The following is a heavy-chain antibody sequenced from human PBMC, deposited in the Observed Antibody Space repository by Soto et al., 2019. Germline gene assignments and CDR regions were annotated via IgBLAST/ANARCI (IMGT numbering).Heavy chain of an antibody. CDR1: GFTFSGSA. CDR2: VRSKANNYAT. V-gene: IGHV3-73*01. CDR3: TRLSYTNRWLFDY. Sequence: EVQLVESGGGSVQPGGSLKLSCAASGFTFSGSAMHWVRQASGKGLEWIGRVRSKANNYATLYAASVEGRFTIPRDDSKTTAYLQMNSLKTEDTAVYYWTRLSYTNRWLFDYWGQGTLVTVSS. J-gene: IGHJ4*02. D-gene: IGHD2-8*01.